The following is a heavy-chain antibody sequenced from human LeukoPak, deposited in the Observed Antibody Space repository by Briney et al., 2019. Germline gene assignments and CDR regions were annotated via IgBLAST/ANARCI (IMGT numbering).Heavy chain of an antibody. Sequence: GESLKISCKGSGYSFTTYWIGWVRQMPGKGLEWMGIIYPGDSDTRYSPAFQGQVTISADKSINTAYLRWSSLKASDTAMYYCARRGLSTAYFDYWGPGTLVTVSS. CDR3: ARRGLSTAYFDY. D-gene: IGHD4-17*01. CDR1: GYSFTTYW. CDR2: IYPGDSDT. J-gene: IGHJ4*02. V-gene: IGHV5-51*01.